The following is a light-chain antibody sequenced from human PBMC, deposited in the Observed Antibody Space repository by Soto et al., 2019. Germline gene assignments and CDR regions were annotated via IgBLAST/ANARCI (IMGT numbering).Light chain of an antibody. CDR2: AAS. CDR1: QSISNY. CDR3: QQSDITPQT. J-gene: IGKJ1*01. V-gene: IGKV1-39*01. Sequence: DIQMTQSPSSLSASVGDRVTISCRASQSISNYLNWYQQKPGTAPKLLIYAASSLQSGVPSRFSVSVSGTDFTLTISSLQIEDFATYFCQQSDITPQTFGQGTKVEIK.